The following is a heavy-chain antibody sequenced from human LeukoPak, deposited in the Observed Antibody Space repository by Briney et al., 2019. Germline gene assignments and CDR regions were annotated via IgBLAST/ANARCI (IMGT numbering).Heavy chain of an antibody. CDR2: ISSSSSTI. J-gene: IGHJ6*02. CDR3: ARDRKGGYYYGMDV. D-gene: IGHD3-16*01. CDR1: GFTFSSYS. V-gene: IGHV3-48*02. Sequence: PGGSLRLSCAASGFTFSSYSMNWVRQVPGKGLEWVSYISSSSSTIYYADSVKGRFTISRDNAKNSLYLQMNSLRDEDTAVYYCARDRKGGYYYGMDVWGQGTTVTVSS.